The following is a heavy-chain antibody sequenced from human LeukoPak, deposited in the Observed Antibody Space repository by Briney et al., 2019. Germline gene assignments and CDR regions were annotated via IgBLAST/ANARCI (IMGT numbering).Heavy chain of an antibody. D-gene: IGHD3-22*01. J-gene: IGHJ4*02. CDR3: GYDSSGYHYFDY. CDR2: INPNSGGT. Sequence: GASVKVSCKASGYTFTGYYMHWVRQAPGQGLEWMGWINPNSGGTNYAQKFKGRVTMTRDTSISTAYMELSRLRSDDTAVYYCGYDSSGYHYFDYWGQGTLVTVSS. V-gene: IGHV1-2*02. CDR1: GYTFTGYY.